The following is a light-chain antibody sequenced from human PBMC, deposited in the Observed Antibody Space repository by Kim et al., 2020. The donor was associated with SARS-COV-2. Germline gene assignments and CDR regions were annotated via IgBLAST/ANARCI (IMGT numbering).Light chain of an antibody. CDR2: QDS. CDR1: KLGNEY. Sequence: SVSPGQTANIPGSGSKLGNEYTSWYQQSPGQSPVLVIYQDSERPSGIPERFSGSNSGDTATLTISETQAMDEAYYYCQAWDTSTVVFGGGTQLTVL. V-gene: IGLV3-1*01. CDR3: QAWDTSTVV. J-gene: IGLJ2*01.